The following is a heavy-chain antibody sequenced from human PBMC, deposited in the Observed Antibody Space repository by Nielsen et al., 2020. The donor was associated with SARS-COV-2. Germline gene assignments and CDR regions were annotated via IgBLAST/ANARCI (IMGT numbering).Heavy chain of an antibody. Sequence: ASVKVSCKASGYTFTGYYMHWVRQAPGQGLEWMGWINPNSGGTNYAQKFQGRVTMTRDTSISTAYMELSRLRSDDTAVYYCARGEYYYDSSGREGDWFDPWGQGTLVTVSS. CDR1: GYTFTGYY. CDR3: ARGEYYYDSSGREGDWFDP. CDR2: INPNSGGT. D-gene: IGHD3-22*01. J-gene: IGHJ5*02. V-gene: IGHV1-2*02.